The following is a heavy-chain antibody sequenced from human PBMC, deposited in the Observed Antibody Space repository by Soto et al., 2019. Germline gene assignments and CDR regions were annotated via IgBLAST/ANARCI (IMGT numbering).Heavy chain of an antibody. D-gene: IGHD6-13*01. J-gene: IGHJ4*02. CDR2: IHYSGST. CDR1: GGSISGYY. CDR3: AKGVDSSNWYPGYFDY. Sequence: SETLSLTCTVSGGSISGYYWSWIRQSPGKGLEWIGYIHYSGSTNYNPSLKSRVTISVDTSKNQLSLKLSSVTAADTAVYYCAKGVDSSNWYPGYFDYWGQGTLVTVSS. V-gene: IGHV4-59*01.